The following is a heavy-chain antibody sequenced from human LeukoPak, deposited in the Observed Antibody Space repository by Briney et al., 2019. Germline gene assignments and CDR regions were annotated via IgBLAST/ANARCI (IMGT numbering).Heavy chain of an antibody. CDR2: IYSGGST. CDR3: AREAASGNDAFDI. J-gene: IGHJ3*02. D-gene: IGHD2-15*01. V-gene: IGHV3-66*01. CDR1: GFTFSSYA. Sequence: PGGSLRLSCAASGFTFSSYAMHWVRQAPGKGLEWVSVIYSGGSTYYADSVKGRFTISRDNSKNTLYLQMNSLRAEDTAVYYCAREAASGNDAFDIWGQGTMVTVSS.